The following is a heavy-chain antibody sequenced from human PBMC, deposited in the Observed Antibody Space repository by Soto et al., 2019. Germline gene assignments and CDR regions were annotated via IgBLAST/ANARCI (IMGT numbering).Heavy chain of an antibody. J-gene: IGHJ4*02. CDR2: IKKDGSEK. Sequence: GGSLRLSCAASGLTFSGYWMSWVRQAPGKGLEWVANIKKDGSEKNYVDSVKGRFTISRDNAKNSLYLQMNSLRAEDTAVYYCARGGSNFEYWGQRTLVTAPQ. D-gene: IGHD4-4*01. V-gene: IGHV3-7*05. CDR1: GLTFSGYW. CDR3: ARGGSNFEY.